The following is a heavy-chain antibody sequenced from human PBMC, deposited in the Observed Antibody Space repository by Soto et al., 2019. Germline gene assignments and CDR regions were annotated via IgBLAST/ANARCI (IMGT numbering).Heavy chain of an antibody. Sequence: GGSLRLSCTASGFTFGDYAMSWFRQAPGKGLEWVGFIRSKAYGGTTEYAASVKGRFTISRDDSKSIAYLQMNSLKTEDTAVYYCTRDQGYDYGDYYYMDVWGKGTTVTVSS. D-gene: IGHD4-17*01. CDR3: TRDQGYDYGDYYYMDV. V-gene: IGHV3-49*03. J-gene: IGHJ6*03. CDR1: GFTFGDYA. CDR2: IRSKAYGGTT.